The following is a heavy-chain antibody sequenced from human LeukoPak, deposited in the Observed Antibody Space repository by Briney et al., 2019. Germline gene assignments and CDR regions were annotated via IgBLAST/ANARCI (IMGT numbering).Heavy chain of an antibody. J-gene: IGHJ5*02. V-gene: IGHV1-2*02. Sequence: ASVKVSCKASGYTFTGYYMHWVRQAPGQGLEWMGWINPNSGGTNYAQKFQGRVTMTRDTSISTAYMELSRLRSDDTAVFYCASATGRYSTRFDPWGQGTLVTVSS. CDR2: INPNSGGT. CDR1: GYTFTGYY. D-gene: IGHD6-13*01. CDR3: ASATGRYSTRFDP.